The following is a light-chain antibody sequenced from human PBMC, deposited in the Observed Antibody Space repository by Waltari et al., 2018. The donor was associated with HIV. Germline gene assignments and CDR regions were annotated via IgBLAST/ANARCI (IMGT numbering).Light chain of an antibody. CDR3: CADISGSALV. Sequence: QSALTQPASVSGSPGQSITIPCTATSSAVVDFESVSWYQHHPGKAPSLLIYDVTKRPSGFSSRFSGSKSGSTASLTISGLQSEDEADFYCCADISGSALVFGGGTKVTVL. CDR1: SSAVVDFES. J-gene: IGLJ3*02. V-gene: IGLV2-14*03. CDR2: DVT.